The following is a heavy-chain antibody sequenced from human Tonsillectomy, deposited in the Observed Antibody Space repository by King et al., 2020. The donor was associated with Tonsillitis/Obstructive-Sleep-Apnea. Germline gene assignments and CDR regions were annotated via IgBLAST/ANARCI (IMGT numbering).Heavy chain of an antibody. D-gene: IGHD3/OR15-3a*01. CDR1: GGSISSYY. J-gene: IGHJ4*02. CDR3: TRADWYSPAPDY. Sequence: VQLQESGPGLVKPSETLSLTCTVSGGSISSYYWSWIRQPPGKGLEWIGYFYYSGSTNYNPSLKSRVTISVDTSKNQFSLKLSSVTAADTAVYYCTRADWYSPAPDYWGQGILVTVSS. CDR2: FYYSGST. V-gene: IGHV4-59*01.